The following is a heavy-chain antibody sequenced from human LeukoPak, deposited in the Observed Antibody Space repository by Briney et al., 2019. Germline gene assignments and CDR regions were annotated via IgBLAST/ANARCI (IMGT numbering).Heavy chain of an antibody. Sequence: ASVKVSCKASGYTFTSYDINWVRQATGQGLEWMGWMNPNSGNTGYAQKFQGRVTMTRNTSISTAYMELSSLRSEDTAVYYCARGYSHDYYDSSGYYNYWGQGTLVTVSS. D-gene: IGHD3-22*01. CDR1: GYTFTSYD. V-gene: IGHV1-8*01. CDR3: ARGYSHDYYDSSGYYNY. J-gene: IGHJ4*02. CDR2: MNPNSGNT.